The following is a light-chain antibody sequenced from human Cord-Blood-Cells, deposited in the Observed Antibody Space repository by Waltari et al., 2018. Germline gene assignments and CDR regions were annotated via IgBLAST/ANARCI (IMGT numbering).Light chain of an antibody. V-gene: IGKV1-8*01. J-gene: IGKJ1*01. CDR1: QGISSY. Sequence: AIRMTQSPSSFSASTGDRVTITCRASQGISSYLAWYQQKPGKAPKLLIYAASTLQSGVPSRFCGSGSGTDFTLAISCLQSEDFATYYGQQYYSYPRTFGQGTKVEIK. CDR3: QQYYSYPRT. CDR2: AAS.